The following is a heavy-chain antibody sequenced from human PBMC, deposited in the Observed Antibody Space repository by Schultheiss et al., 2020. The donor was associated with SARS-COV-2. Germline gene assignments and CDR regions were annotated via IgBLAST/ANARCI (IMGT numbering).Heavy chain of an antibody. D-gene: IGHD6-13*01. J-gene: IGHJ6*02. CDR3: ARLAAAAGKYYYGMDV. V-gene: IGHV4-4*02. CDR2: IYYSGST. CDR1: GGSISSSNW. Sequence: SETLSLTCVVSGGSISSSNWWSWVRQPPGKGLEWIGYIYYSGSTNYNPSLKSRVTISVDTSKNQFSLKLSSVTAADTAVYYCARLAAAAGKYYYGMDVWGQGTTVTVSS.